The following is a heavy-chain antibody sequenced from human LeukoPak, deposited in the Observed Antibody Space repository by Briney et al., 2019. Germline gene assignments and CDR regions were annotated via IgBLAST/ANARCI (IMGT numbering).Heavy chain of an antibody. CDR1: GLTLSSYA. J-gene: IGHJ3*02. V-gene: IGHV3-21*01. CDR2: ISSSSSDI. D-gene: IGHD4-23*01. Sequence: GGSLRLSCTGSGLTLSSYAMNWVRRAPGQGLEWVSSISSSSSDIYYTDSVRGRFTISRDNAKNSLYLQMNSLRAEDTAVYYCVTDYGGSSGALDIWGQGTMVTVSS. CDR3: VTDYGGSSGALDI.